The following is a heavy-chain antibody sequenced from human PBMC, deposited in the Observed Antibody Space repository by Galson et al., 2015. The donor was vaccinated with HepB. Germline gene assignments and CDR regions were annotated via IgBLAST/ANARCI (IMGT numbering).Heavy chain of an antibody. J-gene: IGHJ6*02. CDR2: IWYDGSNK. CDR1: GFTFSSYG. V-gene: IGHV3-33*06. D-gene: IGHD1-1*01. Sequence: SLRLSCAASGFTFSSYGMHWVRQAPGKGLEWVAVIWYDGSNKYYADSVKGRFTISRDNSKNTLYLQMNSLRAEDTAVYYCAKNGVYANWNDESVRNIDRGYYYYYGMDVWGQGTTVTVSS. CDR3: AKNGVYANWNDESVRNIDRGYYYYYGMDV.